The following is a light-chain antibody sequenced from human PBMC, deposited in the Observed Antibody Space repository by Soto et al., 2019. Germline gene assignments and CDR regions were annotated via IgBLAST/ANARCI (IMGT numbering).Light chain of an antibody. V-gene: IGKV3-15*01. CDR3: QQYNNWPRV. Sequence: EIVMTQSPATLSVSPGERATLSCRASQSVSSNLAWYQQKPGQAPRLLIYGASTRATGIPTRFSGSGSGTEFTLTISSVQSEDFAVYYCQQYNNWPRVFGEGAKVEIK. CDR2: GAS. CDR1: QSVSSN. J-gene: IGKJ1*01.